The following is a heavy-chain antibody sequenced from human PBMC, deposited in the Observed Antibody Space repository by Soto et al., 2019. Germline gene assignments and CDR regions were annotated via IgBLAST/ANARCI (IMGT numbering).Heavy chain of an antibody. D-gene: IGHD1-1*01. CDR1: GFTFSSYG. CDR2: IWYDGSNK. CDR3: AREGRYNWNVFLGY. V-gene: IGHV3-33*01. Sequence: GSLRLSCAASGFTFSSYGMHWVRQAPGKGLEWVAVIWYDGSNKYYADSVKGRFTISRDNSKNTLYLQMNSLRAEDTAVYYCAREGRYNWNVFLGYWGQGTLVTVSS. J-gene: IGHJ4*02.